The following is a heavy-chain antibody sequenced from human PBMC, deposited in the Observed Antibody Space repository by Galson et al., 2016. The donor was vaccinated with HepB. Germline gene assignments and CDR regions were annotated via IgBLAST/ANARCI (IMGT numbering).Heavy chain of an antibody. CDR3: ARGDFDILTGYPPIDPFDM. CDR1: GVSISSSSYY. Sequence: ETLSLTCSVSGVSISSSSYYWGWIRQPPGKGLEWIGSIYYSGTTYYNPSLKSRVTISVDTSKSQFFLKLSSVTAADTAVYYCARGDFDILTGYPPIDPFDMWGQGTMVTVSS. V-gene: IGHV4-39*01. J-gene: IGHJ3*02. CDR2: IYYSGTT. D-gene: IGHD3-9*01.